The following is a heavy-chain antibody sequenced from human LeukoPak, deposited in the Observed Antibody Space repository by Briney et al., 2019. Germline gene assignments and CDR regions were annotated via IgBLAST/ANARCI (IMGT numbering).Heavy chain of an antibody. D-gene: IGHD6-13*01. CDR2: IKSKTDGGTT. V-gene: IGHV3-15*01. Sequence: GGSLRLSCAASGFTFSNSCMSWVRQAPGKGLEWVGCIKSKTDGGTTDYAAPVKGRFTISRNDSKNTLYLQMNSLKTEDTAVYYCTTSWGIAAAGMGFDYWGQGTMVTVSS. CDR1: GFTFSNSC. CDR3: TTSWGIAAAGMGFDY. J-gene: IGHJ4*02.